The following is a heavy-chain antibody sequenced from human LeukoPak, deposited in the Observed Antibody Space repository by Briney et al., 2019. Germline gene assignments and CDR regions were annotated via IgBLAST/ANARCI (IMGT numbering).Heavy chain of an antibody. V-gene: IGHV1-18*01. D-gene: IGHD2-2*01. CDR2: NSAYNGNT. CDR3: ARLVVPAAKNDAFDI. CDR1: GYTFTSYG. J-gene: IGHJ3*02. Sequence: ASVKVSCKASGYTFTSYGISWVRQAPGQGLEWMGWNSAYNGNTNYAQKLQGRVTMTTDTSTSTAYMALRSLRSDDTAVYYCARLVVPAAKNDAFDIWGQGTMVTVSS.